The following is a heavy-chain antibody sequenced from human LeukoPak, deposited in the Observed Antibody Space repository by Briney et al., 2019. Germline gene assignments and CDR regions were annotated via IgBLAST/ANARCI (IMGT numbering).Heavy chain of an antibody. D-gene: IGHD5-24*01. Sequence: PSETLSLTCAVSAYSISTHNWWAWIRQSPGKGLEWIGYIHYNEGTYYNPSLQSRVTISVDTSKNQFSLKLSSVTAADTAVYYCARSVDGFIDYWGQGTLVTVSS. V-gene: IGHV4-28*01. J-gene: IGHJ4*02. CDR1: AYSISTHNW. CDR3: ARSVDGFIDY. CDR2: IHYNEGT.